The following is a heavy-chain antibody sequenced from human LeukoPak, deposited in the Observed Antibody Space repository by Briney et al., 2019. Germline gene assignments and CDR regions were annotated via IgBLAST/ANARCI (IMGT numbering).Heavy chain of an antibody. D-gene: IGHD3-10*01. CDR3: ARVRSGEDFDY. Sequence: GGSLRLSCAASGFTVGSNYMSRVRQAPGKGLEWVSIIYSGGSTYYADSVKGRFTISRDNFKNTLYLEMNSLRAEDTAVYYCARVRSGEDFDYWGQGTLVTVSS. CDR2: IYSGGST. J-gene: IGHJ4*02. V-gene: IGHV3-53*01. CDR1: GFTVGSNY.